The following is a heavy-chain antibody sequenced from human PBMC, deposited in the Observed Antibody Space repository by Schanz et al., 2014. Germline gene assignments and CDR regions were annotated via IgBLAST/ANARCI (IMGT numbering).Heavy chain of an antibody. CDR1: GYTFTAYG. Sequence: VQSVHSGTEVQKLGASVKVSCQTSGYTFTAYGINWVRQAPGQGLEWVGWISPYTGNTHYFDKMEGRVTMTTDTSTSTAFMELRGLRSEDTAVYYCARAPTAYCSDTSCLGTPFDYWGQGTSVTVST. D-gene: IGHD2-2*01. CDR2: ISPYTGNT. J-gene: IGHJ4*03. V-gene: IGHV1-18*01. CDR3: ARAPTAYCSDTSCLGTPFDY.